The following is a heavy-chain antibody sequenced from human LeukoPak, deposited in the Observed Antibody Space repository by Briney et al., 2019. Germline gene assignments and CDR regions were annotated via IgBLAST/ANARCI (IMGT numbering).Heavy chain of an antibody. CDR3: ARDLPDY. J-gene: IGHJ4*02. V-gene: IGHV3-48*02. Sequence: GGSLRLSCAASGFTFSIYSMNWFRQAPGKGLEWVSYITTTSSTIYYADSVKGRFTMSRDSAKNSLYPQMNSLRDEDTAVYYCARDLPDYWGQGTLVTVSS. CDR1: GFTFSIYS. CDR2: ITTTSSTI.